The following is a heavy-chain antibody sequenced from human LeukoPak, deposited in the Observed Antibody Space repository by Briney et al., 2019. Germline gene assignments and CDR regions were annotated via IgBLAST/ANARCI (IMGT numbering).Heavy chain of an antibody. CDR1: GGSISSYY. V-gene: IGHV4-59*01. D-gene: IGHD3-22*01. CDR3: ARCYYDSSGYYYYYYYMDV. J-gene: IGHJ6*03. Sequence: SETLSLTCTVSGGSISSYYWSWIRQPPGKGLEGIGYIYYSGSTNYNPSLQSRVTISVDTSKSQFSLKLSSVTAAVTAVYYCARCYYDSSGYYYYYYYMDVWGKGTTVTVSS. CDR2: IYYSGST.